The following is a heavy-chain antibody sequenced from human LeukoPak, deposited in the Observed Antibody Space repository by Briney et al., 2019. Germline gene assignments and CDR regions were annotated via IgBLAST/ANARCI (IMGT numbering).Heavy chain of an antibody. Sequence: GRSLRLSCAASGFTFSSYGMHWVRQAPGKGLEWVAVIWYDGSNKYYADSVKGRFTISRDNSKNTLYLKMNSLRAEDTAVYYCARVTGGSSGWYGNYYYGMDVWGKGTTVTVSS. V-gene: IGHV3-33*01. CDR3: ARVTGGSSGWYGNYYYGMDV. J-gene: IGHJ6*04. CDR2: IWYDGSNK. D-gene: IGHD6-19*01. CDR1: GFTFSSYG.